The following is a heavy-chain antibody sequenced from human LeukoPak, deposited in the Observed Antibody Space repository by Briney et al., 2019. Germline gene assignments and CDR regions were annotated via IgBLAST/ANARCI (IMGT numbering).Heavy chain of an antibody. J-gene: IGHJ6*04. CDR3: ARGHYYGLDV. Sequence: GGSLRLSCAASGFTFSSYAMSWVRQAPGKGLGWVSAISGSGGSTYYADSVKGRFTISRDNSKNTLYLQMNSLRAEDTAVYYCARGHYYGLDVWGKGTTVTVSS. CDR1: GFTFSSYA. V-gene: IGHV3-23*01. CDR2: ISGSGGST.